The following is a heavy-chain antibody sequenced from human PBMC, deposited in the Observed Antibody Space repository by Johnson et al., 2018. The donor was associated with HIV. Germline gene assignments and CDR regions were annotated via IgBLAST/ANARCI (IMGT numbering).Heavy chain of an antibody. J-gene: IGHJ3*02. CDR3: AKEERWLQLYAFDI. Sequence: VHLVESGGGLVQPGRSLRLSCAASGFTFDDYAMHWVRQAPGKGLEWVSGIRWNSGSIGYADSVKGRFTISRDNAKNSLYLQMNSLRAEDTALYYCAKEERWLQLYAFDIWGQGTMVTVSS. V-gene: IGHV3-9*01. D-gene: IGHD5-24*01. CDR1: GFTFDDYA. CDR2: IRWNSGSI.